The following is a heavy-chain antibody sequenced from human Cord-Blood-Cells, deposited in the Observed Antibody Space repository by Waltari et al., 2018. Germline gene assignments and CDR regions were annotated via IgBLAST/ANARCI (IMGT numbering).Heavy chain of an antibody. CDR2: INPNSGGT. CDR1: GYTFTGYY. J-gene: IGHJ2*01. V-gene: IGHV1-2*06. Sequence: QVQLVQSGAEVKKPGASVKVSCKASGYTFTGYYMHWVRQAPGHGLEWMGRINPNSGGTNYAQKFQGRVTMTRDTSISTAYMELSRLRSDDTAVYYCARDRDYYGSGSPPYWYFDLWGRGTLVTVSS. CDR3: ARDRDYYGSGSPPYWYFDL. D-gene: IGHD3-10*01.